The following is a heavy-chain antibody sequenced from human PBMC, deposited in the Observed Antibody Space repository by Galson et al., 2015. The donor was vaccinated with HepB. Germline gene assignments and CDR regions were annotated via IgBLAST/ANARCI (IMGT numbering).Heavy chain of an antibody. V-gene: IGHV1-24*01. CDR1: GSSLTELS. J-gene: IGHJ4*02. Sequence: SVKVSCKVSGSSLTELSIHWVRQAPETGLEWMGGFDPEDDERVYAQKFQGRVTMTEDTSTDTAYMELSSLRSEDTAVYYCASPDVDYWGQGTLVTVSS. CDR3: ASPDVDY. D-gene: IGHD1-14*01. CDR2: FDPEDDER.